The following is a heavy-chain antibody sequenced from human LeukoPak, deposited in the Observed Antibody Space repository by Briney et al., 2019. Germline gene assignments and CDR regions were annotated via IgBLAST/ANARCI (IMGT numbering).Heavy chain of an antibody. Sequence: GGSLRLSCAASGFTFSNSAMSWVRQAPGKGLEWVSTLSGSGITTYYADSVKGRFTISRDNSKNTLYLQMNSLRAEDTAVYYCARGPGYCSSTSCYTVWFDPWGQGTLVTVS. CDR2: LSGSGITT. CDR1: GFTFSNSA. D-gene: IGHD2-2*02. J-gene: IGHJ5*02. V-gene: IGHV3-23*01. CDR3: ARGPGYCSSTSCYTVWFDP.